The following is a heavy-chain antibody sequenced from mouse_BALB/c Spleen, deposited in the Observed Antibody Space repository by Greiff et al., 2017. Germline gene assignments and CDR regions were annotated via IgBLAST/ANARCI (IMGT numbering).Heavy chain of an antibody. Sequence: QVHVKQSGAELVKPGASVKLSCKASGYTFTSYYMYWVKQRPGQGLEWIGEINPSNGGTNFNEKFKGKATLTVDKSSSTAYMQLSSLTSEDSAVYYCTREGWGYYCFAYWGQGTLVTVSA. CDR1: GYTFTSYY. CDR3: TREGWGYYCFAY. CDR2: INPSNGGT. V-gene: IGHV1-53*01. D-gene: IGHD1-1*01. J-gene: IGHJ3*01.